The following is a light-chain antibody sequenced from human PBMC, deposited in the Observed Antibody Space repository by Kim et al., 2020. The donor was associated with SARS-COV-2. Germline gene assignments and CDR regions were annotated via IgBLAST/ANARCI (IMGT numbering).Light chain of an antibody. Sequence: VTISCTGSSSNIGAGYDGHWYQQLPGTAPKLLIYGNSNGPSGVPDRFSGSKSGTSASLAITGLQAEDEADYYCQSYDSSLSGFYVFGTGTKVTVL. V-gene: IGLV1-40*01. CDR3: QSYDSSLSGFYV. J-gene: IGLJ1*01. CDR2: GNS. CDR1: SSNIGAGYD.